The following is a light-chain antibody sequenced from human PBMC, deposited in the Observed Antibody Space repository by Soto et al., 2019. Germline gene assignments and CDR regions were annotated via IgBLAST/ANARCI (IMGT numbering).Light chain of an antibody. V-gene: IGLV1-51*01. Sequence: QSVLTQPPSVSAAPGQKVTISGSASSSNIGNNYVSWYQQLPGTAPKLLIYDNNKRPSGIPDRFSGSKSGTSATLGITGLQTGDEADYYCGAWDSSLSAGVFGGGTKLTVL. CDR1: SSNIGNNY. CDR3: GAWDSSLSAGV. J-gene: IGLJ2*01. CDR2: DNN.